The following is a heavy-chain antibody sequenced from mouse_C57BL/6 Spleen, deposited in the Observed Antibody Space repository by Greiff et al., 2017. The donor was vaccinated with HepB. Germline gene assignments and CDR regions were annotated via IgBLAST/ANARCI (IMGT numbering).Heavy chain of an antibody. D-gene: IGHD2-5*01. CDR2: INPSSGYT. CDR1: GYTFTSYT. Sequence: VQLQQSGAELARPGASVKMSCKASGYTFTSYTMHWVKQRPGQGLEWIGYINPSSGYTKYNQKFKDKATLTADKSSSTAYMQLSSLTSEDSAVYDCARGDYSKGDYIDYWGQGTTLTVSS. V-gene: IGHV1-4*01. CDR3: ARGDYSKGDYIDY. J-gene: IGHJ2*01.